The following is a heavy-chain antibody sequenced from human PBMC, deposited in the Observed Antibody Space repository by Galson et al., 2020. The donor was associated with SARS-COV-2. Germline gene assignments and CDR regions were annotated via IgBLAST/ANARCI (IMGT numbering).Heavy chain of an antibody. CDR1: GGSISSGDYY. CDR3: ARANWSYVYFDY. CDR2: IFYSGST. V-gene: IGHV4-30-4*01. D-gene: IGHD3-16*01. J-gene: IGHJ4*02. Sequence: SETLSLTCTVSGGSISSGDYYWSWIRQPPGKGLEWIGYIFYSGSTYYNPSLKSRLTISVDTSKNQFSLKLSSVTAEDTAVYYCARANWSYVYFDYWGQGSLVTVSS.